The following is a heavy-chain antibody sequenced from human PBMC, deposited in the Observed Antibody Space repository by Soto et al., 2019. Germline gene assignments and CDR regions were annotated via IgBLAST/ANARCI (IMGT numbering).Heavy chain of an antibody. CDR1: GGSISSYY. D-gene: IGHD7-27*01. J-gene: IGHJ5*02. V-gene: IGHV4-59*01. CDR2: IYYSGST. CDR3: ERDLGNWGLRWFDP. Sequence: SETLSLTCTVSGGSISSYYWSWIRQPPGKRLEWIGYIYYSGSTNYNPSLKSRVTISVDPSKNQFSLKLSSVTAADTAVYDCERDLGNWGLRWFDPWGQGTLVTVSS.